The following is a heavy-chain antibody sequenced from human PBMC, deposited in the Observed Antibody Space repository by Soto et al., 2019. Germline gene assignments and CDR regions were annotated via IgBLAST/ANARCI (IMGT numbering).Heavy chain of an antibody. V-gene: IGHV3-7*01. CDR2: IKQDGSEK. Sequence: EVQLVESGGGLVQPGGSLRLSCAASGLTFNIYWMSWVRQAPGKGLEWVANIKQDGSEKYYVDSVKGRFTISRDNTKNSLYLQMNSLRAEDTAVYYCTSPEGYSYGFDYWGQGTLVTVSS. CDR1: GLTFNIYW. CDR3: TSPEGYSYGFDY. J-gene: IGHJ4*02. D-gene: IGHD5-18*01.